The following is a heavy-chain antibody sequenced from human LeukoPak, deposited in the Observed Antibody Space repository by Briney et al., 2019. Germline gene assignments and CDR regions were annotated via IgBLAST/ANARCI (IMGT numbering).Heavy chain of an antibody. J-gene: IGHJ6*02. CDR1: GGTFNSYA. CDR2: VIPLFGPA. V-gene: IGHV1-69*13. D-gene: IGHD2-2*02. CDR3: AGNFGRLVVVPAAIPDYYYGMDV. Sequence: SVTVSCKASGGTFNSYAISWVRQAPRQGREWMGGVIPLFGPANYAQQFQGRVTITADESTSAAYMELRSLRSEDTAVYYFAGNFGRLVVVPAAIPDYYYGMDVWGQGTTVTVSS.